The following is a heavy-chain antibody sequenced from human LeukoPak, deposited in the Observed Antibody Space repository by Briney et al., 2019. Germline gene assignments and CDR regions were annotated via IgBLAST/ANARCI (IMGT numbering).Heavy chain of an antibody. CDR2: IKQDGSQR. V-gene: IGHV3-7*01. CDR3: ARRGGSSSRRSPIDY. Sequence: GGSLRLSCAASGFTFSSYAMHWVRQAPGKGPEWVANIKQDGSQRYYVDSVRGRFTISRDNAKNSLFLQMNGLRAEDTAVYYCARRGGSSSRRSPIDYWGQGTLVTVSS. D-gene: IGHD6-6*01. J-gene: IGHJ4*02. CDR1: GFTFSSYA.